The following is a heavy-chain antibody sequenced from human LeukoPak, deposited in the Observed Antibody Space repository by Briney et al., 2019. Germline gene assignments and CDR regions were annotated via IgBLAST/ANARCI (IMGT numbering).Heavy chain of an antibody. V-gene: IGHV4-34*01. CDR3: AARGEYSGSGTR. CDR1: SGSFSGYY. D-gene: IGHD3-10*01. CDR2: INHSGST. J-gene: IGHJ4*02. Sequence: PSETLSLTCAVYSGSFSGYYWSWIRQVPGKGLEWIGEINHSGSTNYNPSLRTRVTISVDTSKNQFSLKLTSATVADTAMYYCAARGEYSGSGTRWGQGALVTVSS.